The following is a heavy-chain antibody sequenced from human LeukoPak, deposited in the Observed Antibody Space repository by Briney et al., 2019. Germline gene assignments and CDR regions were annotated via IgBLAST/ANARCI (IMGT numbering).Heavy chain of an antibody. Sequence: AGGSLRLSCAASGFTVSSNYMSWVRQAPGKGLEWVSVIYSGGSTYYADSVKGRFTISRDNSKNTLYLQMNSLRAEDTAVYYCARDPRYSSGSFSEYFQHWGQGTLVTVSS. J-gene: IGHJ1*01. CDR1: GFTVSSNY. V-gene: IGHV3-53*01. D-gene: IGHD6-19*01. CDR3: ARDPRYSSGSFSEYFQH. CDR2: IYSGGST.